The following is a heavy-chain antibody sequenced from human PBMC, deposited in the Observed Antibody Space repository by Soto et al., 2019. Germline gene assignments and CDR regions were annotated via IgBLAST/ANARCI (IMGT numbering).Heavy chain of an antibody. Sequence: QVQLVQSGAEVKKPGSSVKVSCKASGGTFSSYAISWVRQAPGQGLEWMGGIIPIFGTANYAQKFQGRVTITADESTSTAYMELSSLRSEDTAVYYCARDSGEYFDWSLYYYYGMDVWGQGTTVTVSS. J-gene: IGHJ6*02. CDR1: GGTFSSYA. CDR2: IIPIFGTA. D-gene: IGHD3-9*01. V-gene: IGHV1-69*01. CDR3: ARDSGEYFDWSLYYYYGMDV.